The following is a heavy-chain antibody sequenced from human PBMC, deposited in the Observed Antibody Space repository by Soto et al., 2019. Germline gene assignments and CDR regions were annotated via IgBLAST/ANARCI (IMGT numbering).Heavy chain of an antibody. D-gene: IGHD1-26*01. CDR3: AREGGTYYFDY. V-gene: IGHV3-11*01. J-gene: IGHJ4*02. CDR2: ISSSGGTI. CDR1: GFTFSDYY. Sequence: GGSLRLSCATSGFTFSDYYMSWIRQAPGKGLEWVSYISSSGGTIYYADSVKGRFSISRDNAKNSLYLQMNSLRAEDTAVYYCAREGGTYYFDYWGQGALVTVSS.